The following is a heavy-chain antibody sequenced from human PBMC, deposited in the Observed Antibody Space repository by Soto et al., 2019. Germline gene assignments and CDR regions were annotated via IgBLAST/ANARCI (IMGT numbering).Heavy chain of an antibody. J-gene: IGHJ5*02. CDR2: IKQDGSEK. CDR1: GFTLSSYW. CDR3: ARVGESSSHNWFDP. D-gene: IGHD6-6*01. Sequence: GGSLRLSCAASGFTLSSYWMSWVRQAPGKGLEWVANIKQDGSEKYYVDSVKGRFTISRDNAKNSLYLQMNSLRAEDTAVYYCARVGESSSHNWFDPWGQGTLVTVSS. V-gene: IGHV3-7*01.